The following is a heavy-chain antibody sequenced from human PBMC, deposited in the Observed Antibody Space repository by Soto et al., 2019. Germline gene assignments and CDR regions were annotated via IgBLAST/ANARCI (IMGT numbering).Heavy chain of an antibody. J-gene: IGHJ4*02. CDR2: ISSDGINK. V-gene: IGHV3-30-3*01. Sequence: QVQLVESGGGVVQPGRSVRLSCAAAGFTFSSNAMDWVRQAPGKGLEWVAAISSDGINKYYADSVKGRFTISRDNSKNTLYLQMNSLRVEDPAVFYCARGAAKYFDYWGQGILVTVSS. CDR1: GFTFSSNA. D-gene: IGHD6-25*01. CDR3: ARGAAKYFDY.